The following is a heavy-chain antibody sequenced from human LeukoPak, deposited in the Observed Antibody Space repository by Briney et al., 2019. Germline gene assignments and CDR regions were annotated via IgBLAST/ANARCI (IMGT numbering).Heavy chain of an antibody. CDR3: ARSRSAGY. Sequence: GGSLRLSCAASGFTFSSYAMTWVRQAPGKGLEWVANIKRDGSEKYYVDSVKGRFTISRDNAKNSLYLQMDSLRAEDTAVYYCARSRSAGYWGQGTLVTVSS. J-gene: IGHJ4*02. V-gene: IGHV3-7*01. CDR2: IKRDGSEK. CDR1: GFTFSSYA.